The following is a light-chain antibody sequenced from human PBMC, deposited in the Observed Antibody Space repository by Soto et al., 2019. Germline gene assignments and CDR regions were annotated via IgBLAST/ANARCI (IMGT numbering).Light chain of an antibody. CDR3: ASYTTSSAFVV. CDR1: SSDVGSYDR. CDR2: EVS. J-gene: IGLJ2*01. V-gene: IGLV2-18*02. Sequence: QSALTQPPSVSASPGQSVTISCTGTSSDVGSYDRVSWYQQPPGTAPKLMIYEVSNRTSGVPDRFSGSKSGNTASLTISGLQAEDEADYFCASYTTSSAFVVFGGGTKVTVL.